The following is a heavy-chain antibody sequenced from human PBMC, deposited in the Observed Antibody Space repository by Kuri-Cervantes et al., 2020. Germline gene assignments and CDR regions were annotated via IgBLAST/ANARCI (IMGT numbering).Heavy chain of an antibody. CDR3: ALWRNDFWSGYSNYYGMDV. J-gene: IGHJ6*02. V-gene: IGHV1-18*01. Sequence: ASVKVSCKASGYTFSSYGINWVRQATGQGLEWMGWISAYNGNTNYAQKLQGRVTMTTDTSTSTAYMELRSLRSDDTAVYYCALWRNDFWSGYSNYYGMDVWGQGTTVTVSS. CDR1: GYTFSSYG. D-gene: IGHD3-3*01. CDR2: ISAYNGNT.